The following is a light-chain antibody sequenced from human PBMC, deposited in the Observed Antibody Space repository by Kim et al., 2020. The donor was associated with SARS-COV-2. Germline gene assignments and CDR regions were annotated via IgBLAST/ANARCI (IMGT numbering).Light chain of an antibody. CDR2: YDS. J-gene: IGLJ3*02. CDR3: QVWDSSSDRGV. Sequence: SYELTQPPSVSVAPGETARITCGGHNIGSQSVHWHQQKPGQAPVLVIYYDSGRPSGVPERFSGSNSGNTATLTISRVEAGDEADYYCQVWDSSSDRGVFGGGTQLTVL. CDR1: NIGSQS. V-gene: IGLV3-21*04.